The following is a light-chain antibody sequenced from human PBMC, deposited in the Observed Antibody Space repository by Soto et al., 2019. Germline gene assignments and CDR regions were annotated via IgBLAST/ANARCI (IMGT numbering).Light chain of an antibody. CDR2: GSS. J-gene: IGKJ2*01. CDR1: QSISSNF. CDR3: KQAGSSANI. V-gene: IGKV3-20*01. Sequence: EIVLTQSPGTLSLSPGDRATLSCRASQSISSNFLAWYQHKPGQAPRLLIYGSSTRATGIPDRFSGSGSGTDSTLAINGLEPEDSAFYYGKQAGSSANILGRGTKRE.